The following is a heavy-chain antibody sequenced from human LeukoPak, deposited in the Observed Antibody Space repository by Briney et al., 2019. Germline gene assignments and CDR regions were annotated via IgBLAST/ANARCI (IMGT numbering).Heavy chain of an antibody. Sequence: SETLSLTCAVYGGSFSGYYWSWIRQPPGKGLEWIGEINHSGSTNYNPSLKSRVTISVDTSKNQFSLKLSSVTAADTAVYYCARGRKRTGYSSGWSYYFDYWGQGALVTVSS. CDR2: INHSGST. D-gene: IGHD6-19*01. CDR1: GGSFSGYY. J-gene: IGHJ4*02. V-gene: IGHV4-34*01. CDR3: ARGRKRTGYSSGWSYYFDY.